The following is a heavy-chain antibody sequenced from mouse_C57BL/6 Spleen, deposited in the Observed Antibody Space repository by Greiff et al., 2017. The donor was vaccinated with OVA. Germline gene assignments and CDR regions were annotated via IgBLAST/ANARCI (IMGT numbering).Heavy chain of an antibody. Sequence: EVQLVESGGGLVKPGGSLKLSCAASGFTFSDYGMHWVRQAPEKGLEWVAYISSGSSTIYYADTVKGRFTISRDNAKNTLFLQMTDVGSEDTAMYYCAMRRGSDYAMDYWGQGTSVTVSS. V-gene: IGHV5-17*01. CDR3: AMRRGSDYAMDY. CDR2: ISSGSSTI. CDR1: GFTFSDYG. J-gene: IGHJ4*01.